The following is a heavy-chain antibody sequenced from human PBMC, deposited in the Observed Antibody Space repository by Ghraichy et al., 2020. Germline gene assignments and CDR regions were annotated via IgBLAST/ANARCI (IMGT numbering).Heavy chain of an antibody. V-gene: IGHV1-2*02. Sequence: ASVKVSCKASGYTFTGYYMHWVRQAPGQGLEWMGWINPNSGGTNYAQKFQGRVTMTRDTSISTAYMELSRLRSDDTAVYYCARVRDSSGYSSIVDAFDIWGQGTMVTVSS. CDR2: INPNSGGT. CDR3: ARVRDSSGYSSIVDAFDI. CDR1: GYTFTGYY. D-gene: IGHD3-22*01. J-gene: IGHJ3*02.